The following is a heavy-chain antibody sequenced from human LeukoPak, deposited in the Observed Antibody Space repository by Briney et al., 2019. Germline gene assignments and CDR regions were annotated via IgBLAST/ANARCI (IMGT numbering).Heavy chain of an antibody. CDR3: ARDLLYYDTSAYYPPGAFDI. CDR1: GGSISSGDYY. CDR2: IYYSGST. J-gene: IGHJ3*02. V-gene: IGHV4-31*03. D-gene: IGHD3-22*01. Sequence: SQTRSLTCTVSGGSISSGDYYWNWIRQHPWKGLEWIGYIYYSGSTYYNPSLKSRVTISVDTSKNQFSLKLSSVTAADTAVYYCARDLLYYDTSAYYPPGAFDIWGQGTMVTVSS.